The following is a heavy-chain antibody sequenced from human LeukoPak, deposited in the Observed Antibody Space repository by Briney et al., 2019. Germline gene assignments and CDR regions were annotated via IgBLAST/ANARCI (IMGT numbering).Heavy chain of an antibody. V-gene: IGHV1-2*02. J-gene: IGHJ3*02. CDR1: GYTFTGYY. CDR2: INPNSGGT. D-gene: IGHD3-10*01. Sequence: GASVKVSCKASGYTFTGYYMHWVRQAPGQGLEWMGWINPNSGGTNYAQKFQGRVTMTRDTSISTAYMELSRLRSDDTAVYYCAREWFAAYDRSPARAFDIWGQGTMVTVSS. CDR3: AREWFAAYDRSPARAFDI.